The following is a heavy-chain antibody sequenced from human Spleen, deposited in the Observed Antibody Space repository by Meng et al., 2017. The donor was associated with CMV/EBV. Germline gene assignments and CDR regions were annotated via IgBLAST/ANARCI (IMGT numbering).Heavy chain of an antibody. Sequence: GGSLRLSCAASGFNFANYAMTWVRQAPGKGLEWVSTLTPGVRTHYADSVKGRFTISRDISKDLLYLEMHSLRAEDTAVYSWAKDHVAVTGIGPLFDSWGQGTLVTVSS. J-gene: IGHJ4*02. V-gene: IGHV3-23*01. CDR1: GFNFANYA. CDR2: LTPGVRT. D-gene: IGHD6-19*01. CDR3: AKDHVAVTGIGPLFDS.